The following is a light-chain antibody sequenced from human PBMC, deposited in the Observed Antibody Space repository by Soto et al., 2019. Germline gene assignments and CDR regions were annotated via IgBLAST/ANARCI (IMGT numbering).Light chain of an antibody. J-gene: IGKJ4*01. CDR1: QGISSY. CDR3: QQLNSYI. V-gene: IGKV1-9*01. Sequence: DIQLTQSPSFLSASVGDRVTITCRASQGISSYLAWYQQKPGKAPKLLIYAASTLQSGVPSRFSGSGSGTEFTLPTRNLQPEDFATYYCQQLNSYIFGGGTKVEIK. CDR2: AAS.